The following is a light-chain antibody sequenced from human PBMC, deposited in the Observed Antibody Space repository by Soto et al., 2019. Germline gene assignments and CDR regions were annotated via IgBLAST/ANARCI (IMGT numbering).Light chain of an antibody. Sequence: QAVVTQEPSLTVSPGGTVTLTCASSTGAVTSGNYPSWFQQKPGQTPRTLIYTTNSRHSWTPARFSGSLLGGKAALTLSGVQPEDGAEYYCLLYYGGAQLVFGGGTKLTVL. V-gene: IGLV7-43*01. J-gene: IGLJ3*02. CDR2: TTN. CDR3: LLYYGGAQLV. CDR1: TGAVTSGNY.